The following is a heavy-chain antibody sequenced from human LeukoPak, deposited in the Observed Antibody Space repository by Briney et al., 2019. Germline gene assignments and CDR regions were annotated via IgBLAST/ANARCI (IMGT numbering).Heavy chain of an antibody. CDR2: IYYSGNT. J-gene: IGHJ2*01. CDR1: GGSINNYY. V-gene: IGHV4-59*01. CDR3: ARVYYSSSYDYWYFNL. Sequence: SETLSLTCAVSGGSINNYYWSWIRQPPGKGLEWIGYIYYSGNTNHNPSLKSRLTISIDTSKNQFSLKLSSVTAADTAVYYCARVYYSSSYDYWYFNLWGRGTLVTVSS. D-gene: IGHD6-13*01.